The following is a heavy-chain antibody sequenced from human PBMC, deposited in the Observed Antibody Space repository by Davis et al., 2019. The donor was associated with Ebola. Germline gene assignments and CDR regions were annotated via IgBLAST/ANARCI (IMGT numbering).Heavy chain of an antibody. CDR1: GFTFSDDY. CDR2: ISGSGGST. D-gene: IGHD6-19*01. Sequence: GESLKISCAASGFTFSDDYMNWIRQAPGKGLEWVSAISGSGGSTYYADSVKGRFTISRDNSKNTLYLQMNSLRAEDTAVFYCAKAVGNSGWYNFDYWGQGTLVTVSS. V-gene: IGHV3-23*01. J-gene: IGHJ4*02. CDR3: AKAVGNSGWYNFDY.